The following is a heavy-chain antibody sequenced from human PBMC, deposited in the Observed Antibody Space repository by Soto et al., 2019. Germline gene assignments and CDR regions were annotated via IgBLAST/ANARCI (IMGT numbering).Heavy chain of an antibody. V-gene: IGHV3-21*01. Sequence: EVQLVESGGGLVKPGGSLRLSCAASGFTLSSYSMNWVRQAPGKGLEWVSSTSRSSSYIYYADSVKGRFTISSDNAENSLYLQMNSLRGEDTAVYYCARDLHDYVSFRFDPWGQGTLVTVSS. D-gene: IGHD3-16*01. CDR1: GFTLSSYS. J-gene: IGHJ5*02. CDR2: TSRSSSYI. CDR3: ARDLHDYVSFRFDP.